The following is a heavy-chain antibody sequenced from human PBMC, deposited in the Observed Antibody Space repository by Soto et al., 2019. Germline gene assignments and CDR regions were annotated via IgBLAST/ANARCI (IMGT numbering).Heavy chain of an antibody. CDR3: ATNDEGLGAFDI. CDR1: GFTFSSYA. Sequence: HPGGSLRLSCAASGFTFSSYAMHWVRQAPGKGLEWVAVISYDGSNKYYADSVKGRFTISRDNSKNTLYLQMNSLRAEDTAVYYCATNDEGLGAFDIWGQGTMVTVSS. D-gene: IGHD1-1*01. J-gene: IGHJ3*02. V-gene: IGHV3-30-3*01. CDR2: ISYDGSNK.